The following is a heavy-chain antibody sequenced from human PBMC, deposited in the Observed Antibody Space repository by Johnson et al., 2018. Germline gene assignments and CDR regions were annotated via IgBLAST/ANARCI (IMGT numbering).Heavy chain of an antibody. Sequence: QVQLQESGPGLVKPSETLSLTCTVSGGSISSSNYFWGWIRQPPGKGLEWIGTIYYSGNTYYNPSLKSRVTISVDTSKKQLSLRLSSVIAADTAFYYCARGFVGYSLLLDVWGQGTTVTVSS. V-gene: IGHV4-39*01. J-gene: IGHJ6*02. CDR2: IYYSGNT. D-gene: IGHD2/OR15-2a*01. CDR1: GGSISSSNYF. CDR3: ARGFVGYSLLLDV.